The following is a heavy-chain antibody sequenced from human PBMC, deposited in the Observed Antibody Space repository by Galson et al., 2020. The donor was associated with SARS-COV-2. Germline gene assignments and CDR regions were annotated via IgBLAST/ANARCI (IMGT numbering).Heavy chain of an antibody. CDR3: AKDGYSNQRLDAFDI. J-gene: IGHJ3*02. D-gene: IGHD4-4*01. V-gene: IGHV3-30*18. CDR2: ISYDGSNK. CDR1: GFTFSSYG. Sequence: GESLKISCAAPGFTFSSYGMHWVRQAPGKGLEWVAVISYDGSNKYYADSVKGRFTISRDNSKNTLYLQMNSLRAEDTAVYYCAKDGYSNQRLDAFDIWGQGTMVTVSS.